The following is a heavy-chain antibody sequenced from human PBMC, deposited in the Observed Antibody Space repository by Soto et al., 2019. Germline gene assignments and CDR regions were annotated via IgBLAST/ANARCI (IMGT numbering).Heavy chain of an antibody. Sequence: PGGALRLSCAGSGFTFSSYDLHLVRQATGKSLEWVSAIGTAGDTYYPGSVKGRFTISRENAKNSLYLQMNSLRAGDMALYYCARGWQATGGSLYYLAVWGKGTTVTVSS. D-gene: IGHD2-15*01. CDR3: ARGWQATGGSLYYLAV. J-gene: IGHJ6*03. CDR2: IGTAGDT. V-gene: IGHV3-13*01. CDR1: GFTFSSYD.